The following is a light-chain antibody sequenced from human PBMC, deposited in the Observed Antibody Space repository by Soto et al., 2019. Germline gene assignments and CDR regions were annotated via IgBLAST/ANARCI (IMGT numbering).Light chain of an antibody. CDR2: GAS. Sequence: EIVLTQSPGTLSLSPGGRATLSCRASQSVSSSYLAWYQQKPGQAPRLLIYGASSRATGIPDRFSGSGSGTEFTLTISRLQSEDFAVYYCQQYNNWPPWTFGQGTKVDIK. V-gene: IGKV3-20*01. J-gene: IGKJ1*01. CDR3: QQYNNWPPWT. CDR1: QSVSSSY.